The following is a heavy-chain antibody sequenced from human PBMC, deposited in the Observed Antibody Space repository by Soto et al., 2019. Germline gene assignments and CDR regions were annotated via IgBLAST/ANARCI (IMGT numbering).Heavy chain of an antibody. CDR1: GFSLTSSGVG. V-gene: IGHV2-5*02. Sequence: QITLNESGPTVVKPAETLTLTCTFSGFSLTSSGVGVGWIRQSPGKAPEWLALIYWDDDKRYSASLKSGLTITKDTSKNQVVLTMASVDPADTATYYCAHRILRTVFGLVTTTAIYFDFWGQGTPVVVSS. CDR2: IYWDDDK. J-gene: IGHJ4*02. D-gene: IGHD3-3*01. CDR3: AHRILRTVFGLVTTTAIYFDF.